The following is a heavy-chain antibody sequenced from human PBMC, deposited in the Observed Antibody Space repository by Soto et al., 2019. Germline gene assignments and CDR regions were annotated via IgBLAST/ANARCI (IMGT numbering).Heavy chain of an antibody. CDR2: IIPILGIA. D-gene: IGHD1-26*01. V-gene: IGHV1-69*02. Sequence: ASVKVSCKASGGTFSSYTISWVRQAPGQGLEWMGRIIPILGIANYAQKFQGRVTITADKSTSTAYMELSSLRSEDTAVYYCARVCSALSGSCLVTPRDYYGVDVWGQGTTVTVSS. CDR1: GGTFSSYT. CDR3: ARVCSALSGSCLVTPRDYYGVDV. J-gene: IGHJ6*02.